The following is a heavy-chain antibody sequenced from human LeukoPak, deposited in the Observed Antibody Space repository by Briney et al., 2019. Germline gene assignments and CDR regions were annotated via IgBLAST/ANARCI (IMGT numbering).Heavy chain of an antibody. V-gene: IGHV4-61*02. CDR3: ARDNRSSGPDY. D-gene: IGHD6-19*01. CDR1: GGSISSGSYY. CDR2: IYTSGST. J-gene: IGHJ4*02. Sequence: SQTLSLTCTVSGGSISSGSYYWSWIRQPAGKGLEWIGRIYTSGSTNYNPSLKSRVIISVDTSKNQFSLKLSSVTAADTAVYYCARDNRSSGPDYWGQGTLVTVSS.